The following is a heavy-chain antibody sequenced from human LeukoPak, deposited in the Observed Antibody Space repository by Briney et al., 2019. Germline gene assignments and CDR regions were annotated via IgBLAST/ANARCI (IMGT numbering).Heavy chain of an antibody. Sequence: GGSLRLSCAASGFTFSSYGMHWVRQAPGKGLEWVAFIRYDGSNKYYADSVKGRFTISRDNSKNTLYLQMNSLRAEDTAVYYCAKDRVTTVTKYYYYMDVWGKGTTVTVSS. CDR2: IRYDGSNK. V-gene: IGHV3-30*02. J-gene: IGHJ6*03. CDR3: AKDRVTTVTKYYYYMDV. CDR1: GFTFSSYG. D-gene: IGHD4-17*01.